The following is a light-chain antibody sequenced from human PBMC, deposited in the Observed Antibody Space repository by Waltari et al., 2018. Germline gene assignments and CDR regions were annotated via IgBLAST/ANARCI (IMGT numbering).Light chain of an antibody. J-gene: IGKJ2*03. CDR2: MAS. V-gene: IGKV1-5*03. CDR1: QSISNY. Sequence: DIQMTQFPSTLSASVGDTITITCRASQSISNYLAWYQQKPGKVPKLLIYMASSSGSGVPSRFSGSGSGTEFTLTISSLQPDDFATYYCQQYNTYSSFGQGTKLEIK. CDR3: QQYNTYSS.